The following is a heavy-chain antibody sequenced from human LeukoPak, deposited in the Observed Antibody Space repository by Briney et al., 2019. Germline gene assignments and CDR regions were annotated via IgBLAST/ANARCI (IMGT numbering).Heavy chain of an antibody. CDR3: ARESNSGYYLSY. CDR2: IYNSGRT. CDR1: GFTVSSNY. V-gene: IGHV3-66*01. J-gene: IGHJ4*02. D-gene: IGHD3-22*01. Sequence: GGSLRLSCAASGFTVSSNYMGWVRQVPGKGLEWVSVIYNSGRTYYADSVKGRFTISRDNSKNTVYLQMNSLRAEDTAVYYCARESNSGYYLSYWGQGTLVTVSS.